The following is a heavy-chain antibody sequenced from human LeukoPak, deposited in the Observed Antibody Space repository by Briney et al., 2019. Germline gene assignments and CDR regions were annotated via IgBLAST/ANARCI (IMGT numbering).Heavy chain of an antibody. V-gene: IGHV3-23*01. D-gene: IGHD6-13*01. CDR2: ISGSGGST. Sequence: QPGGSLRLSCAASGFTFISYTMSWVRQAPGKGLEWVSAISGSGGSTYYADSVKGRFTISRDNSKSTLYLLMNSLRAEDTAVYYCAKDAVYSSSWYLESALDIWGQGTVVIVSS. CDR3: AKDAVYSSSWYLESALDI. CDR1: GFTFISYT. J-gene: IGHJ3*02.